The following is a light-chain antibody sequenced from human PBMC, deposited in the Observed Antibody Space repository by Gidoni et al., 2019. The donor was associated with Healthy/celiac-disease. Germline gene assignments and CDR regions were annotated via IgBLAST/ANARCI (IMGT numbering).Light chain of an antibody. J-gene: IGKJ1*01. CDR1: QSVSSSY. CDR2: GAS. V-gene: IGKV3-20*01. Sequence: EIVLTQSPGTLSLSPGERATLACRASQSVSSSYLAWDQQKPGQATRLLIYGASSRATGIQYGFSGSGSGTDFTLTISRLEPEDFAVYYCQQYGSSPWTFXQXTKVEIK. CDR3: QQYGSSPWT.